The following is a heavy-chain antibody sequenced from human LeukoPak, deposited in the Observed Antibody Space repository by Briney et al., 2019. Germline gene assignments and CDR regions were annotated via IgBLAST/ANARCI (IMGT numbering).Heavy chain of an antibody. Sequence: ASVTVSCKTSGYTFTTYYMHWVRQAPGQGLEWMGWIKPNSGVTNYAQKFRGRVTMTWDTSISTAYMELSGLTSDDTAIYYCARPTYCGGDCYFNFDYWGQGTLVTVSS. CDR1: GYTFTTYY. D-gene: IGHD2-21*02. CDR2: IKPNSGVT. CDR3: ARPTYCGGDCYFNFDY. V-gene: IGHV1-2*02. J-gene: IGHJ4*02.